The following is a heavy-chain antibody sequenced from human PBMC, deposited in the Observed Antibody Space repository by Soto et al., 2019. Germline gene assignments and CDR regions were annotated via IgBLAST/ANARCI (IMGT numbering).Heavy chain of an antibody. CDR1: GFTFNHYA. J-gene: IGHJ6*02. D-gene: IGHD4-17*01. CDR3: AKDSTVTTSLYFYYYGFDV. V-gene: IGHV3-23*01. CDR2: VSGRGGST. Sequence: LHLLESGGGLVQPGGSLRLACTASGFTFNHYAMSWVRQAPGKGLEWVSAVSGRGGSTKYADSVKGRFIISRDNSNSTLYLQMDSLRGEDTAVYYCAKDSTVTTSLYFYYYGFDVWGQGTTVTVSS.